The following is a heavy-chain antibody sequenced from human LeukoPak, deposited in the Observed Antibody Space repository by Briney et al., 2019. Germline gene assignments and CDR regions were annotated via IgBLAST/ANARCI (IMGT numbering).Heavy chain of an antibody. J-gene: IGHJ5*02. V-gene: IGHV4-59*08. CDR1: GGSISSYY. D-gene: IGHD5-12*01. Sequence: SETLSLTCTVSGGSISSYYWSWLRQPPGKGLEGIGYIYYRGRTNYNPSLKSRVTISVDTPKNQFSLRLRSVTAADTAVYYCARNSGYEKYNWLDPWGQGTLVTVSS. CDR3: ARNSGYEKYNWLDP. CDR2: IYYRGRT.